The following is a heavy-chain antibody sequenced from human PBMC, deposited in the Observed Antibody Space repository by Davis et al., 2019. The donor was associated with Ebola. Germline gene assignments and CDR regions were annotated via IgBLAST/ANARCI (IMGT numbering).Heavy chain of an antibody. V-gene: IGHV4-61*01. CDR1: GGSISSSSYY. CDR3: ARDRGFDGDVVSYYYYGMDV. Sequence: MPSETLSLTCAVSGGSISSSSYYWGWIRQTPGKGLEWIGHVYDSGSTNYNPSLKSRVTISVDTSKNQFSLKLSSVTAADTAVYYCARDRGFDGDVVSYYYYGMDVWGKGTTVTVSS. J-gene: IGHJ6*04. D-gene: IGHD4-17*01. CDR2: VYDSGST.